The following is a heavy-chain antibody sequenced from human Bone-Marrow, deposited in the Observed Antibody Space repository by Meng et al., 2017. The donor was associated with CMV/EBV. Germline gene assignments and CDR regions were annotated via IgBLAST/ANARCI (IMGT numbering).Heavy chain of an antibody. CDR2: ISSSGSTI. J-gene: IGHJ6*02. CDR3: ARDKGGTTWGAGYYYGMDV. Sequence: GGFLRPSCAASGFTSSDYYMSWIRQAPGKGLEWVSYISSSGSTIYYADSVKGRFTISRDNSKNTLYLQMNSLRAEDTAVYYCARDKGGTTWGAGYYYGMDVWGQGTTVTVSS. D-gene: IGHD1-7*01. CDR1: GFTSSDYY. V-gene: IGHV3-11*04.